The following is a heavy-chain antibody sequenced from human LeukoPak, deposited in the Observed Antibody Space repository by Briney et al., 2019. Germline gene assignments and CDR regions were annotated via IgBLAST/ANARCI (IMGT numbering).Heavy chain of an antibody. CDR3: ARSIATYGPTHNWFGP. D-gene: IGHD6-6*01. CDR2: IYYSGHT. Sequence: SETLSLTCSVSGGSINTNNYYWRWIRQPPGKGLEWIGTIYYSGHTFYNPSIQSRVTLSVDTSKNLFSLKLSSVTAADAAVYYCARSIATYGPTHNWFGPWGQGTLVTVSS. CDR1: GGSINTNNYY. J-gene: IGHJ5*02. V-gene: IGHV4-39*01.